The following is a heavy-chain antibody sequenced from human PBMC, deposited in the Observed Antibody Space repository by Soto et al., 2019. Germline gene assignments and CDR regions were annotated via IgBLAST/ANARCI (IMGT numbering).Heavy chain of an antibody. CDR1: GRSISSGGYS. Sequence: SETLSLTSAVSGRSISSGGYSWSWLRQPTGKGREWIGFIYLSQSTYYNPSLKSRVTISVDRSKNKFSLKLSPVTAAAPAAYYWARGSDNGLDYWGQGTLVTVSS. D-gene: IGHD2-8*01. CDR2: IYLSQST. J-gene: IGHJ4*02. V-gene: IGHV4-30-2*01. CDR3: ARGSDNGLDY.